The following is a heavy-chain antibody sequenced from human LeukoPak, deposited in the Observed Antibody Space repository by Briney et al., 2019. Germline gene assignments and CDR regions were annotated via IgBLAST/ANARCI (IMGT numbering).Heavy chain of an antibody. CDR2: ISGTGSST. CDR3: AKQAGGSGNFYYY. V-gene: IGHV3-23*01. D-gene: IGHD3-10*01. CDR1: GFTFTNYA. J-gene: IGHJ4*02. Sequence: GGSLRLSCAASGFTFTNYAMSWVRRAPGKGLEWVSAISGTGSSTYYADSVKGRFTVSRDNSRNTLYLQMSSLRAEDTAVYYCAKQAGGSGNFYYYWGQGNMVTVSS.